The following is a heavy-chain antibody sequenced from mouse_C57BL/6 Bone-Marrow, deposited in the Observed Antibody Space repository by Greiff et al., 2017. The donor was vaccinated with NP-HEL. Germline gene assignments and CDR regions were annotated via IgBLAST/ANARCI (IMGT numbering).Heavy chain of an antibody. D-gene: IGHD1-1*01. CDR1: GYTFTSYW. CDR2: IDPNSGGT. J-gene: IGHJ3*01. Sequence: KESCKASGYTFTSYWMHWVKQRPGRGLEWIGRIDPNSGGTKYNEKFKSKATLTVDKPSSTAYMQLSSLTSEDSAVYYCAREKVFTTVVPFAYWGQGTLVTVSA. V-gene: IGHV1-72*01. CDR3: AREKVFTTVVPFAY.